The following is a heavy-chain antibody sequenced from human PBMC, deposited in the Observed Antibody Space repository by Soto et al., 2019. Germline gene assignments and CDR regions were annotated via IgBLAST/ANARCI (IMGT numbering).Heavy chain of an antibody. D-gene: IGHD2-2*01. CDR1: GGTFSSYA. Sequence: SVKVSCKASGGTFSSYAISWVRQAPGQGLEWMGGIIPIFGTANCAQKFQGRVTITADESTSTAYMELSSLRSEDTAVYYCASDGSVVVVPAASGNYYYGMDVWGQGTTVTVSS. V-gene: IGHV1-69*13. J-gene: IGHJ6*02. CDR2: IIPIFGTA. CDR3: ASDGSVVVVPAASGNYYYGMDV.